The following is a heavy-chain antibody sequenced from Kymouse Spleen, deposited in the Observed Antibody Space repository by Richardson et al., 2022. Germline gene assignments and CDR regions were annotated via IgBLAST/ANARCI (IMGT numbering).Heavy chain of an antibody. CDR2: ISAYNGNT. CDR3: ARDPQLRYFDLKNYYGMDV. J-gene: IGHJ6*02. D-gene: IGHD3-9*01. Sequence: QVQLVQSGAEVKKPGASVKVSCKASGYTFTSYGISWVRQAPGQGLEWMGWISAYNGNTNYAQKLQGRVTMTTDTSTSTAYMELRSLRSDDTAVYYCARDPQLRYFDLKNYYGMDVWGQGTTVTVSS. V-gene: IGHV1-18*01. CDR1: GYTFTSYG.